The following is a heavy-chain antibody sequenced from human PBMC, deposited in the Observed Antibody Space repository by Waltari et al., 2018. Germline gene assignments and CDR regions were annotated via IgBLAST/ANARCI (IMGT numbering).Heavy chain of an antibody. Sequence: QVQLVESGGGVVQPGRSLRLSCAASGFTFSSYAMHWVRQAPGKGLEWVAVISYDGSNKYYADSVKGRFTIYRDNSKNTLYLQMNSLRAEDTAVYYCARTRDRDSSGYYYRYYYYGMDVWGQGP. CDR2: ISYDGSNK. CDR3: ARTRDRDSSGYYYRYYYYGMDV. J-gene: IGHJ6*02. V-gene: IGHV3-30-3*01. D-gene: IGHD3-22*01. CDR1: GFTFSSYA.